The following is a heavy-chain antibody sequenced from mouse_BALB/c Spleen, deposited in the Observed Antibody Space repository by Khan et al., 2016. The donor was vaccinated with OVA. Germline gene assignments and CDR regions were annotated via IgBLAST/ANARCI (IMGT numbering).Heavy chain of an antibody. CDR3: ARGGYGGFDY. J-gene: IGHJ3*01. CDR1: GYTFSSYW. CDR2: IFPGSVST. V-gene: IGHV1-9*01. D-gene: IGHD2-14*01. Sequence: QVQLQQSGGDLMKPGASVKISCKATGYTFSSYWIEWVKQRPGHGLEWIGQIFPGSVSTTYNEKFKGKATFTADTSSNTAYMQLSSLTSEDSAVNYCARGGYGGFDYWGQGTLVTVSA.